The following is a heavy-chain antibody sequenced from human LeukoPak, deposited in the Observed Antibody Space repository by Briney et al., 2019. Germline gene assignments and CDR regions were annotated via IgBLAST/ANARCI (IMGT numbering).Heavy chain of an antibody. CDR3: AKGGLVHPLHI. Sequence: GGSLRLSCAASGFTFSSYGIHWVRQAPGKGLEWVALISYDGSNEYYADSVKGRFTISRDNSKNTLYLQMNSLRAEDTAVYYCAKGGLVHPLHIWGQGTMVTVSS. CDR1: GFTFSSYG. V-gene: IGHV3-30*18. J-gene: IGHJ3*02. CDR2: ISYDGSNE. D-gene: IGHD3/OR15-3a*01.